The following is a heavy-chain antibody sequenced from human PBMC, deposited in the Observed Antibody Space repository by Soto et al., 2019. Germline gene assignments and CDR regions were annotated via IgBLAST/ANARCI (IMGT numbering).Heavy chain of an antibody. J-gene: IGHJ5*02. V-gene: IGHV5-10-1*01. Sequence: PGESLKISCKGSGYSLTSYWISWVRQMPGKGLEWMGRIDPSDSYTNYSPSFQGHVTISADKSISTAYLQWSSLKASDTAMYYCAREHEYCSGGSCYSDWFDPWGQGTLVTVSS. CDR1: GYSLTSYW. CDR3: AREHEYCSGGSCYSDWFDP. D-gene: IGHD2-15*01. CDR2: IDPSDSYT.